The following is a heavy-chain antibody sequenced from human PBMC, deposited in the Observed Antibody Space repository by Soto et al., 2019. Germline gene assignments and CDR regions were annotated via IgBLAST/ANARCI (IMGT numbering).Heavy chain of an antibody. J-gene: IGHJ3*02. CDR3: ARGDTPMITGMDSFDI. CDR1: GFTFSRYW. CDR2: IKQDGTEK. D-gene: IGHD5-18*01. Sequence: GGSLRLSCTASGFTFSRYWMNWVRQAPGKGLEWVANIKQDGTEKNYVDSVKGRFTISRDNARKSLYLQMDSLRAEDTAVYFCARGDTPMITGMDSFDIWGQGTMVTVSS. V-gene: IGHV3-7*01.